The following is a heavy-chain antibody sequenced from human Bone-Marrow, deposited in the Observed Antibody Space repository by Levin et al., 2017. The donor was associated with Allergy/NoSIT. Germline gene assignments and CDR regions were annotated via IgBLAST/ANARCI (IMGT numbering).Heavy chain of an antibody. CDR3: ARDLKEQWLVRFDY. D-gene: IGHD6-19*01. CDR1: GFTFSSYS. J-gene: IGHJ4*02. Sequence: PGGSLRLSCAASGFTFSSYSMNWVRQAPGKGLEWVSYISSSSSTIYYADSVKGRFTISRDNAKNSLYLQMNSLRAEDTAVYYCARDLKEQWLVRFDYWGQGTLVTVSS. CDR2: ISSSSSTI. V-gene: IGHV3-48*01.